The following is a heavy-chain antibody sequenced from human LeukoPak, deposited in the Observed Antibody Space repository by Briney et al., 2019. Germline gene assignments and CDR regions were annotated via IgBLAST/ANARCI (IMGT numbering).Heavy chain of an antibody. CDR2: ISSSSGYI. J-gene: IGHJ5*02. CDR1: GVTFSSNS. Sequence: GGSLRLSCEASGVTFSSNSMNWVRQAPGNGLEWVSSISSSSGYIYYAGSVTGRSTISRDNANNSLYLPMNSLSAEDTAVYYCARDHCSSTSCYDNWFDPWGQGTLVTVSS. D-gene: IGHD2-2*01. V-gene: IGHV3-21*01. CDR3: ARDHCSSTSCYDNWFDP.